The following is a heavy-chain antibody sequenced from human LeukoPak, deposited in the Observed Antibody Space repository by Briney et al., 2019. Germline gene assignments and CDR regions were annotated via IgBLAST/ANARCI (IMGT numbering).Heavy chain of an antibody. J-gene: IGHJ5*02. V-gene: IGHV5-10-1*01. CDR2: IDPSDSYT. CDR3: ARQPEGTWFDP. D-gene: IGHD1-1*01. CDR1: VYSFTSNW. Sequence: RGESLKISCKGSVYSFTSNWISWVRQMPGKGLEWMGRIDPSDSYTNYSPSFQGHVTISADKSISTAYLQWSSLKASDTAMYYCARQPEGTWFDPWGQGTLVTVSS.